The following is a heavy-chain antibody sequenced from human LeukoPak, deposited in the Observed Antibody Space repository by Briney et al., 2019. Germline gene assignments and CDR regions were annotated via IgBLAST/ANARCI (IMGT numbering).Heavy chain of an antibody. V-gene: IGHV3-23*01. CDR3: AKDLLLFGGIKAPSSYYIDV. D-gene: IGHD3-10*01. CDR1: GFTFSSYA. CDR2: ISGSGGST. J-gene: IGHJ6*03. Sequence: PGGSLRLSCAASGFTFSSYAMSWVRQAPRKGLEWVSAISGSGGSTYYADSVKGRFTISRDNSKNTLYLQMNSLRAEDTAVYYCAKDLLLFGGIKAPSSYYIDVWGKGTTVTDSS.